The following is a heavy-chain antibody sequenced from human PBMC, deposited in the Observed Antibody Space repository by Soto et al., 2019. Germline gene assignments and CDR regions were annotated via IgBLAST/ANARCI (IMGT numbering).Heavy chain of an antibody. CDR3: ARDFCGIQLCRYGMDV. CDR1: GFTFSSYA. V-gene: IGHV3-30-3*01. CDR2: ISYDGSNK. Sequence: GGSLRLSCAASGFTFSSYAMHWVRQAPGKGLEWVAVISYDGSNKYYADSVKGRFTISRDNSKNTLYLQMNSLRAEDTAVYYCARDFCGIQLCRYGMDVWGQGTTVTVSS. D-gene: IGHD5-18*01. J-gene: IGHJ6*02.